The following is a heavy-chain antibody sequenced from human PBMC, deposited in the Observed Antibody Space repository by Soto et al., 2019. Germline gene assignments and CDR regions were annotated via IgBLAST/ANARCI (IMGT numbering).Heavy chain of an antibody. CDR1: GGSISSGGYY. D-gene: IGHD4-17*01. Sequence: SETLSLTCTVSGGSISSGGYYWSWIRQHPGKGLEWIGYIYYSGSTYYNPSLKSRVTISVGTSKNQFSLKLSSVTAADTAVYYRASFDGDYGGNSLDYWGQGTLVTVSS. V-gene: IGHV4-31*03. CDR3: ASFDGDYGGNSLDY. J-gene: IGHJ4*02. CDR2: IYYSGST.